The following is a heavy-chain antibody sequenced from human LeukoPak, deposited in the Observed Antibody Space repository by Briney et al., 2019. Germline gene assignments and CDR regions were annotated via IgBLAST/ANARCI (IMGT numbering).Heavy chain of an antibody. CDR3: ARGATISETGYFDF. V-gene: IGHV4-34*01. CDR1: ADPFSRYY. Sequence: SDTLTLTCAVYADPFSRYYWRWIRQSPGQGLEWIEEIDNRDDTNYNPAFKSRVTISVDTSKNQFSLKVRSLSAADTAVYYCARGATISETGYFDFWGQGTLVTVSS. CDR2: IDNRDDT. J-gene: IGHJ4*03. D-gene: IGHD5-24*01.